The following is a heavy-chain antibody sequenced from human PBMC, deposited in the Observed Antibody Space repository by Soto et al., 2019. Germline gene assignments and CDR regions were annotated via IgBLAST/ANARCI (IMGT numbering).Heavy chain of an antibody. CDR2: ISGSGGST. D-gene: IGHD3-3*01. J-gene: IGHJ4*02. Sequence: GGSLRLSCAASGFTFSSYAMSWVRQAPGKGLEWVSAISGSGGSTYYADSLKGRFTISRDNSKNTLYLQMNSLRAEDTAVYYCAALRFLEWSIDYWGQGTLVTVSS. CDR1: GFTFSSYA. V-gene: IGHV3-23*01. CDR3: AALRFLEWSIDY.